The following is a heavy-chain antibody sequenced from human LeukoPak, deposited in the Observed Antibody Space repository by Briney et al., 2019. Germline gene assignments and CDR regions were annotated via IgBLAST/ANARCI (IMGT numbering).Heavy chain of an antibody. CDR3: ASFSSGWYANYFDY. CDR2: ISYDGSNK. J-gene: IGHJ4*02. V-gene: IGHV3-30*03. CDR1: GFTFSSYG. Sequence: GGSLRLSCAASGFTFSSYGMHWVRQAPGKGLEWVAVISYDGSNKYYADSVKGRFTISRDNAKNSLYLQMNSLRAEDTAVYYCASFSSGWYANYFDYWGQGTLVTVSS. D-gene: IGHD6-19*01.